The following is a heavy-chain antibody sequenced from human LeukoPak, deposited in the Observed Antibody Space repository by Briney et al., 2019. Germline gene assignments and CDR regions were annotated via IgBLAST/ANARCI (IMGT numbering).Heavy chain of an antibody. CDR3: AHRRAVILYFVY. CDR2: IYWDDDK. J-gene: IGHJ4*02. Sequence: SAPTLVNPTQTLTLTCTFSGFSLSTSGVGVDWIPHPPGKALEWLSLIYWDDDKRYSRSLTSRLTITKSTRKNQVVPTMTTMDPVDTATYYCAHRRAVILYFVYWGQGTLVTVSS. D-gene: IGHD3-16*01. V-gene: IGHV2-5*02. CDR1: GFSLSTSGVG.